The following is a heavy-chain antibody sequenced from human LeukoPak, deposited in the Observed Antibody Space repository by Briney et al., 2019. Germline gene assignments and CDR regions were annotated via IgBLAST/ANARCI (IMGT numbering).Heavy chain of an antibody. CDR2: ISYDGSNK. D-gene: IGHD4-11*01. CDR3: ARDLHSIFDY. CDR1: GFTFSSYA. Sequence: PGGSLRLSCAASGFTFSSYAMHWVRQAPGKGLEWVAVISYDGSNKYYADSVKGRFTISRDNSKNTLYLQMNSLRAEDTAVYYCARDLHSIFDYWGQEPWSPSPQ. V-gene: IGHV3-30-3*01. J-gene: IGHJ4*01.